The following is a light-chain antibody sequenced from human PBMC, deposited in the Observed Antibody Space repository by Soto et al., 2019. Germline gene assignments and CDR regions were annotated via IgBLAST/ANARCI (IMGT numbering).Light chain of an antibody. CDR3: SSYTSSSTYVI. V-gene: IGLV2-14*01. CDR1: SSDIGGYHY. J-gene: IGLJ2*01. Sequence: QSVLTQPASVSGSPGQSITISCTGSSSDIGGYHYVSWYQQHPGKAPKLMIYEVSSRPSGVSNRFSASKSGNTASLTISGLQAEDEADYYCSSYTSSSTYVIFGGGTK. CDR2: EVS.